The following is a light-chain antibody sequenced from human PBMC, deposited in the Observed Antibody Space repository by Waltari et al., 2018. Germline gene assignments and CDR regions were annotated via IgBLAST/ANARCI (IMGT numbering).Light chain of an antibody. CDR3: SSYTSGTTVV. CDR1: SSHVGGYNY. Sequence: QSALTQPASVSGSPGQSITIPCTGTSSHVGGYNYVSCYQQHPGKPPKLMISEVSKRPSGVSNRFSGSKSGNTASLTISGLQAEDEADYYCSSYTSGTTVVFGGGTKLTVL. J-gene: IGLJ2*01. CDR2: EVS. V-gene: IGLV2-14*01.